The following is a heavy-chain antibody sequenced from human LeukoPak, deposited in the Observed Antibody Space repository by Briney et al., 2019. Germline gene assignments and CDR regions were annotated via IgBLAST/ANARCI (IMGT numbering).Heavy chain of an antibody. Sequence: ASVKVSCKASGYTFTSYYMHWVRQAPGQGLEWMGLINPSGSSTLYAQKFQGRVTMTRDMSTTTDYMELSSLRSEDTAVYYCARDHFLGSSGWYPFDYWGQGTLVTVSS. V-gene: IGHV1-46*01. J-gene: IGHJ4*02. D-gene: IGHD6-19*01. CDR2: INPSGSST. CDR3: ARDHFLGSSGWYPFDY. CDR1: GYTFTSYY.